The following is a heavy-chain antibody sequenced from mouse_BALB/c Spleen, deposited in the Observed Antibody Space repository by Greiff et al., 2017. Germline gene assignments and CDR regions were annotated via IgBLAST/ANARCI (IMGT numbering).Heavy chain of an antibody. CDR1: GFTFSSYA. Sequence: DVKLVESGGGLVKPGGSLKLSCAASGFTFSSYAMSWVRQTPEKRLEWVASISSGGSTYYPDSVKGRFTISRDNARNILYLQMSSLRSEDTAMYYCARTTEAWFAYWGQGTLVTVSA. D-gene: IGHD1-1*01. CDR3: ARTTEAWFAY. V-gene: IGHV5-6-5*01. CDR2: ISSGGST. J-gene: IGHJ3*01.